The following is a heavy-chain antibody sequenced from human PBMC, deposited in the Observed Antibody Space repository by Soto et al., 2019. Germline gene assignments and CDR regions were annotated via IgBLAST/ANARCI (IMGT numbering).Heavy chain of an antibody. J-gene: IGHJ4*02. CDR2: INAGNGNT. V-gene: IGHV1-3*01. CDR1: GYTFTSYA. CDR3: ASGSERFLESRPYYFDY. D-gene: IGHD3-3*01. Sequence: GASVKVSCKASGYTFTSYAMHWVRQAPGQRLEWMGWINAGNGNTKYSQKFQGRVTITRDTSASTAYMEMSSLRSEDTAVYYCASGSERFLESRPYYFDYWGQGTLVTVSS.